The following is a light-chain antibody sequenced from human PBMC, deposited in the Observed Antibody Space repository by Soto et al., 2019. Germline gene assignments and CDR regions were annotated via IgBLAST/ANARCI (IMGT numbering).Light chain of an antibody. Sequence: QMTQSPATLSASVGDRVTITCRASQSISRWLAWYQQKPGKAPNLLIFETSSLEDGVPSRFTGSGSGTEFSLTITSLQAEDFASYYCQQYKDYWTFGQGTKVDNK. CDR3: QQYKDYWT. V-gene: IGKV1-5*03. CDR2: ETS. J-gene: IGKJ1*01. CDR1: QSISRW.